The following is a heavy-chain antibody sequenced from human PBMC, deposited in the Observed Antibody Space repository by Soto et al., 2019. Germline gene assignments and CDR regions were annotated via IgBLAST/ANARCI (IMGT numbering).Heavy chain of an antibody. CDR1: GFTFSSYA. J-gene: IGHJ6*03. CDR2: ISGSGGST. CDR3: SGSLHGNLGYYYYYYMDV. D-gene: IGHD3-10*01. Sequence: GGSLRLSCAASGFTFSSYAMSWVRQAPGKGLEWVSAISGSGGSTYYADSVKGRFTISRDNSKNTLYLQMNSLRAEDTAVYYCSGSLHGNLGYYYYYYMDVWGKGTTVTVSS. V-gene: IGHV3-23*01.